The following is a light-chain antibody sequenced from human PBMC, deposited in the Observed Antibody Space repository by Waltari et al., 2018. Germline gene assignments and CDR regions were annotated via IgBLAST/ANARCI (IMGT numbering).Light chain of an antibody. CDR2: AAS. J-gene: IGKJ1*01. CDR1: QGISNY. Sequence: IQLTQSPSSLSASVGDRVTITCRASQGISNYLPWYQQKPGKTPKLLIDAASPLQSGVPSRFSGSGSGTEFTLTISSLQPEGFATYYCQQLNSYQGTFGQGTKVESK. CDR3: QQLNSYQGT. V-gene: IGKV1-9*01.